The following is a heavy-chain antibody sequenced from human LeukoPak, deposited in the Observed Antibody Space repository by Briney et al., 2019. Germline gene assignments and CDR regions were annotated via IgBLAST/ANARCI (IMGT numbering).Heavy chain of an antibody. CDR1: GGSISSYY. J-gene: IGHJ3*02. D-gene: IGHD6-19*01. Sequence: PSETLSLTCTVSGGSISSYYWSWIRQPPGKGLEWIGYIYYSGSTNYNPSLKSRVTISVDTSKNQFSLKLSSVTAADTAVYYCARAEYSSGWYSPVGAFDIWGQGTMVTVSS. V-gene: IGHV4-59*01. CDR3: ARAEYSSGWYSPVGAFDI. CDR2: IYYSGST.